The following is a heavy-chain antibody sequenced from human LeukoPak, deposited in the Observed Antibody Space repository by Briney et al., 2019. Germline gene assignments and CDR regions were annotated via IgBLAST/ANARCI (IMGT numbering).Heavy chain of an antibody. J-gene: IGHJ4*02. V-gene: IGHV3-15*01. CDR2: ISSKSDGGTT. CDR1: ELTFKNVW. CDR3: ITEPHDYGDFTFGY. Sequence: PGGSLRLSCGASELTFKNVWMSWVRQAPGKGLEWVGRISSKSDGGTTDYAAPVKGRFTISRGDSKNTLSLQMNSLKAEDTALYYCITEPHDYGDFTFGYWGQGTLVTVSS. D-gene: IGHD4-17*01.